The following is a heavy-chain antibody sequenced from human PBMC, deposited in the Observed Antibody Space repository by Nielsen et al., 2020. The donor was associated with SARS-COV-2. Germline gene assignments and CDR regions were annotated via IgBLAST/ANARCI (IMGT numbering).Heavy chain of an antibody. Sequence: SETLSLTCAVSGGSITSSNYWSWVRQSPGKGLEWIAEIYHTGDTYYNPSLSSRVTISVDKSNNQFSLKLSSVTAADTAVYYCAKELHSTHAFDIWGQGTMVTVSS. CDR2: IYHTGDT. V-gene: IGHV4-4*02. J-gene: IGHJ3*02. CDR1: GGSITSSNY. CDR3: AKELHSTHAFDI.